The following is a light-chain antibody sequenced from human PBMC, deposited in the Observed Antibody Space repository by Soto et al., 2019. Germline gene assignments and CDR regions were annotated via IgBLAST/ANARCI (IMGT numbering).Light chain of an antibody. CDR2: DAS. V-gene: IGKV3-11*01. CDR1: QSVISY. CDR3: QQRSNWPPALT. Sequence: EIVLTQSPATLSLSPGERATLSCRASQSVISYLSWYQQKPGQAPRLLIYDASNRATGIPARFSGSGSGTDFSLTISSLEPEDFAVYYCQQRSNWPPALTCGGGTKVEIK. J-gene: IGKJ4*01.